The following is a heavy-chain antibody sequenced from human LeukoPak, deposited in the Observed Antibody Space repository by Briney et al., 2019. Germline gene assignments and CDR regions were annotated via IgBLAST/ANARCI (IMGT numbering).Heavy chain of an antibody. CDR3: AKDTIGP. CDR1: GFTFSSYW. V-gene: IGHV3-74*01. J-gene: IGHJ5*02. D-gene: IGHD3-3*01. CDR2: IKGDERST. Sequence: GGSLRLSCAASGFTFSSYWLHWVRQAPGKGLVWVSRIKGDERSTNYADSVKGRFTISRDNSKNTLYLQMNSLRAEDTAVYYCAKDTIGPWGQGTLVTVSS.